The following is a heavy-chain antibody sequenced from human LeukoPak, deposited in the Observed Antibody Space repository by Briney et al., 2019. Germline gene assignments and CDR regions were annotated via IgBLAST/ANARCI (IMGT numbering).Heavy chain of an antibody. J-gene: IGHJ4*02. D-gene: IGHD3-3*01. CDR2: ISGSGGST. Sequence: GGSLRLSCAASGFTFSSYAMSWVRQAPGKGLEWVSAISGSGGSTYYADSVKGRFTISRDNSKNTLYLQMNSLRAEDTAVYYCAKDVEDFWSGYLDYWGQGTLVTVSS. CDR3: AKDVEDFWSGYLDY. CDR1: GFTFSSYA. V-gene: IGHV3-23*01.